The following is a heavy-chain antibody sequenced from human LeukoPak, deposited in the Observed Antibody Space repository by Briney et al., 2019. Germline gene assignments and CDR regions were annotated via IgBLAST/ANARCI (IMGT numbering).Heavy chain of an antibody. CDR3: ARAAGSFWSLDAFDI. Sequence: ASVKVSCKASGYTFTSYGISWVRQAPGQGLEWMGWISAYNGNTNYAQKLQGRVTMTTDTSTSTAYMELRSLRSDDTAVYYCARAAGSFWSLDAFDIWGQGTMVTVSS. D-gene: IGHD3-3*01. CDR2: ISAYNGNT. J-gene: IGHJ3*02. V-gene: IGHV1-18*01. CDR1: GYTFTSYG.